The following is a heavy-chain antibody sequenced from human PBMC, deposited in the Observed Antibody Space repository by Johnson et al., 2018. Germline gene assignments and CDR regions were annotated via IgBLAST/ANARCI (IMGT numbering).Heavy chain of an antibody. CDR2: LKSKTDGGTT. J-gene: IGHJ3*02. CDR3: ARDPLVTLDKPPFDI. Sequence: VQLVQSGGGVVRPGGSLRLSCAVSGFTFSNAWMSWVRQAPGKGLEWVGRLKSKTDGGTTYYAAPVKGRFTISRDDSKNTLYLEMNSLRAEDTAVFYLARDPLVTLDKPPFDIWGQGTMVTVSS. CDR1: GFTFSNAW. V-gene: IGHV3-15*01. D-gene: IGHD2-21*01.